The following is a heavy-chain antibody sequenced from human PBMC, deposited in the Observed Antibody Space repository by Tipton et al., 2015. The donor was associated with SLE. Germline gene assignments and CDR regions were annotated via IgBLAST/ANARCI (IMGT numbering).Heavy chain of an antibody. CDR1: GFTFSSYE. J-gene: IGHJ4*02. V-gene: IGHV3-48*03. Sequence: GSLRLSCAASGFTFSSYEMNWVRQAPGKGLEWVSYISSPGTTIIYADSVKGRFTISRDNAENSLYLQMNSLRAEDTAVYYCARDQDSFDYWGQGTLVTVSS. CDR2: ISSPGTTI. CDR3: ARDQDSFDY.